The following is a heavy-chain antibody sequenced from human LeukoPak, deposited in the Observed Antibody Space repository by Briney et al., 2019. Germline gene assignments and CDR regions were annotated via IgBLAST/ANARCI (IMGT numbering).Heavy chain of an antibody. CDR3: ASRGNYYGSGSYYFDY. J-gene: IGHJ4*02. CDR2: IYYSGST. Sequence: SETLSLTCTVSGGSISSSSYYWGWIRQPPGKGLEWIGSIYYSGSTYYNPSLKSRVTLSVDTSKNQFSLKLSSVTAADTAVYYCASRGNYYGSGSYYFDYWGQGTLVTVSS. V-gene: IGHV4-39*07. D-gene: IGHD3-10*01. CDR1: GGSISSSSYY.